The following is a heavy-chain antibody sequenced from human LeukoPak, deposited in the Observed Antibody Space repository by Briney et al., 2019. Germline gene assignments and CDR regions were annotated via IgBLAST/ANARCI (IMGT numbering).Heavy chain of an antibody. CDR2: IIPAFGTA. CDR3: ASEGNYDSSGYSRYNYYYMDV. D-gene: IGHD3-22*01. CDR1: GGTFSSYS. J-gene: IGHJ6*03. V-gene: IGHV1-69*05. Sequence: SVKVSCKGSGGTFSSYSISWVRQAPGQGLEWMGGIIPAFGTANYAQKFQGRVTFTTDESTTTAYMELRSLRSEDTAVYYCASEGNYDSSGYSRYNYYYMDVWGKGTAVTVSS.